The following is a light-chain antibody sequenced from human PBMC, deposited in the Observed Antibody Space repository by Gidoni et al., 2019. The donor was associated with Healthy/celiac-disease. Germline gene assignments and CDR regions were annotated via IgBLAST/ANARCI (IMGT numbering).Light chain of an antibody. V-gene: IGKV2D-29*01. CDR2: EVS. CDR1: QSILHSDRKTY. Sequence: DIVMTQTPLSLSVSPGKPASISCKSSQSILHSDRKTYLSWYLQKPGRHPQLLIYEVSNRFSGGVHRCIGSRSGTDFTLKISRVEAEDDGVDYCRQSIQLPITFGQGTRLEIK. J-gene: IGKJ5*01. CDR3: RQSIQLPIT.